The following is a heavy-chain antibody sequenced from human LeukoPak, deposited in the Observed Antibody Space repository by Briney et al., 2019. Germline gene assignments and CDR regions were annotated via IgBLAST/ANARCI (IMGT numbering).Heavy chain of an antibody. D-gene: IGHD2-2*01. CDR3: ARYCSSPKCLLY. Sequence: GGSLRLSCAPSGFTFSSYEMNGLRQAPGKGLDWVSCISSSGGTMSYADSVKGRFTISRDNAEKSLYLQMTSLRAEDTAVYYCARYCSSPKCLLYWGQGTLVTVSS. CDR1: GFTFSSYE. J-gene: IGHJ4*02. CDR2: ISSSGGTM. V-gene: IGHV3-48*03.